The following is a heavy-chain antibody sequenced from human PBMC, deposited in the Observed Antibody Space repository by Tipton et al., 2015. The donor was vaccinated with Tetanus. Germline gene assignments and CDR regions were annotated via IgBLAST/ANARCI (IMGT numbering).Heavy chain of an antibody. CDR3: ARVKGTYNHYGLDV. CDR1: GGSFSGFY. J-gene: IGHJ6*02. D-gene: IGHD3-10*01. V-gene: IGHV4-30-2*01. Sequence: LRLSCAVSGGSFSGFYWSWIRQPPGKGLEWIGYIYDSGSTYYNPSLKSRVTISEDRSKNQISLRLRSVTAADTAVYYCARVKGTYNHYGLDVWGQGTTVTVAS. CDR2: IYDSGST.